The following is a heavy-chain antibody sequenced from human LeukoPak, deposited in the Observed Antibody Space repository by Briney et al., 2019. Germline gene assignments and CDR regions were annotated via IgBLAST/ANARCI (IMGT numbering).Heavy chain of an antibody. V-gene: IGHV3-48*04. CDR3: ASLSLRWSDY. Sequence: GGSLRLSCAAFGFSFSSYSMNWVRQAPGKGLEWVSYISSSSSSIYYADSVKGRFTISRDNAKNSVYLQMNSLRAEDTAVYYCASLSLRWSDYWGQGTLVTVSS. CDR1: GFSFSSYS. J-gene: IGHJ4*02. D-gene: IGHD4-23*01. CDR2: ISSSSSSI.